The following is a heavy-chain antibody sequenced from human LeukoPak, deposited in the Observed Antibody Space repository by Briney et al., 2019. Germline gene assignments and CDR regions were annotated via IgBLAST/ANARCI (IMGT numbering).Heavy chain of an antibody. J-gene: IGHJ3*02. V-gene: IGHV4-38-2*01. Sequence: ASETLSLTCAVSGYSISSGYCWGWIRQPPGKGLEWIGSIYHSGSTYYNPSLKSRVTISVDTSKNQFSLKLSSVTAADTAVYYCARWTGTTDAFDIWGQGTMVTVSS. CDR1: GYSISSGYC. CDR2: IYHSGST. D-gene: IGHD1-7*01. CDR3: ARWTGTTDAFDI.